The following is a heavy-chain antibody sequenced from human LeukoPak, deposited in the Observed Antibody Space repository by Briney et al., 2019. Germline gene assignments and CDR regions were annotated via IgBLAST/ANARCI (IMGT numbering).Heavy chain of an antibody. CDR2: ISKRGDT. CDR3: ARGAEGFDP. CDR1: GFTFSNYD. J-gene: IGHJ5*02. D-gene: IGHD1-26*01. V-gene: IGHV3-13*01. Sequence: GGSLRLSCAASGFTFSNYDMHWVRQTPGKGLEWVSGISKRGDTYYGGTVTRRFIMSRENGKNSLDRQMDSLTVGDTAVYYCARGAEGFDPWGQGTLVTVSS.